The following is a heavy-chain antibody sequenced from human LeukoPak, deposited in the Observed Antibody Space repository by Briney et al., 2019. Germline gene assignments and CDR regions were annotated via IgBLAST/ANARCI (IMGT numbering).Heavy chain of an antibody. CDR2: ISYDGSNK. CDR3: ARDPAGALLPFDY. CDR1: GFTFSSYA. J-gene: IGHJ4*02. Sequence: HTGRSLRLSCAASGFTFSSYAMHWVRQAPGKGLEWVAVISYDGSNKYYADSVKGRITISRDNSKNTLYLQMNSLRAEDTAVYYCARDPAGALLPFDYWGQGTLVTVSS. D-gene: IGHD1-26*01. V-gene: IGHV3-30-3*01.